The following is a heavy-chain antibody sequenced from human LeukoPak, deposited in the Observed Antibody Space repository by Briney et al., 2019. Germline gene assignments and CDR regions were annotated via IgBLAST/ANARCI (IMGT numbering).Heavy chain of an antibody. V-gene: IGHV5-51*01. CDR1: GYSFTSYW. D-gene: IGHD4-11*01. CDR3: ATRVHDYSNYVGAFDI. J-gene: IGHJ3*02. CDR2: IYPGDSDT. Sequence: GESLQISCQGSGYSFTSYWIGWVRQLPGKGLEWMGIIYPGDSDTRYSPSFQGQVTISADKSISTAYLQWSSLKASDTAMYYCATRVHDYSNYVGAFDIWGQGTMVTVSS.